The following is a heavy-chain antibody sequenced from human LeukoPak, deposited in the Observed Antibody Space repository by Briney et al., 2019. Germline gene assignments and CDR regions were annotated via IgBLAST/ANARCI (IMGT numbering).Heavy chain of an antibody. CDR1: GASMRNSYY. J-gene: IGHJ4*02. CDR2: IYHNGTT. D-gene: IGHD3-10*01. Sequence: SETLSLTCSVYGASMRNSYYWGWIRQSPGKGLEWIGSIYHNGTTYYYPPLKSRVTISVDTSKNQFSLKMRSVTAADTAVYFCTSLHGMGIRAPLWDYWGQGNLVTVS. V-gene: IGHV4-38-2*02. CDR3: TSLHGMGIRAPLWDY.